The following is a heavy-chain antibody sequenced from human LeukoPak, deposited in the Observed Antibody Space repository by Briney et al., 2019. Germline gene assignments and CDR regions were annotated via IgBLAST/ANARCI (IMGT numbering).Heavy chain of an antibody. CDR2: IKSNPDGGTT. J-gene: IGHJ4*02. CDR3: AKYDTSVNFDY. CDR1: RGTFINYD. V-gene: IGHV3-15*01. Sequence: SCKASRGTFINYDPSWVRQAPGKGLEWVGHIKSNPDGGTTDYTAPLKGRFIISRDDSKHTLYLQMNSLKTDDTAVYFCAKYDTSVNFDYWGQGTLVTVSS. D-gene: IGHD3-22*01.